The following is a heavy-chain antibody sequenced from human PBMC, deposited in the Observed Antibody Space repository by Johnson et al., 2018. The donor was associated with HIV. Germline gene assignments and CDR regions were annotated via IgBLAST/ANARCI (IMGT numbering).Heavy chain of an antibody. CDR1: GFTVSSNY. J-gene: IGHJ3*02. V-gene: IGHV3-53*01. CDR3: ARDLIYSGSWDDTQSALDI. Sequence: VQLVESGGGLIQPGGSLRLSCAASGFTVSSNYMSWVRQAPGKGLEWVSVIYSGGSTYYADSVKGRFTISRDNAKNSLCLQMNSLRAEDTAVYYCARDLIYSGSWDDTQSALDIWGQGTMVTVSS. CDR2: IYSGGST. D-gene: IGHD6-13*01.